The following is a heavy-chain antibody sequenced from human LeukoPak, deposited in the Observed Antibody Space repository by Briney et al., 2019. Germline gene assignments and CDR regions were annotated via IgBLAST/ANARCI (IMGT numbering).Heavy chain of an antibody. Sequence: PSETLSLTCAVSGGSISSTTSYWGWIRQPPGKGVEWLGRIYYSGSTFYNPSLKSRVTISVDTSNNQFSLRLSSVTAADTAVYYCAGQWSSSWSNWFDPWGQGTLVTVSS. CDR3: AGQWSSSWSNWFDP. CDR1: GGSISSTTSY. V-gene: IGHV4-39*01. CDR2: IYYSGST. J-gene: IGHJ5*02. D-gene: IGHD6-13*01.